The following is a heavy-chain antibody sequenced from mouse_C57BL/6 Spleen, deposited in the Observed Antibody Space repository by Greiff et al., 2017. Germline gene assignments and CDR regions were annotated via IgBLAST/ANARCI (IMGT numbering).Heavy chain of an antibody. Sequence: QVQLQQPGAELVMPGASVKLSCKASGYTFTSYWMHWVKQRPGQGLEWIGEIDPSDSYTNYNQKFKGKSTLTVDKSSSTAYMQLSSLTAEDSAVYYCARGANWDGGDWGQGTTLTVSS. D-gene: IGHD4-1*01. CDR1: GYTFTSYW. CDR3: ARGANWDGGD. J-gene: IGHJ2*01. CDR2: IDPSDSYT. V-gene: IGHV1-69*01.